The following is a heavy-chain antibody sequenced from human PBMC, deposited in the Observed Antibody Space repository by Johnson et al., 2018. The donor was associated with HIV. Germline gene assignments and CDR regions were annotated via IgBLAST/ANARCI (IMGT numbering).Heavy chain of an antibody. CDR1: GFSFSNYG. CDR3: AKVMTASSVNSFGGVIDASDI. Sequence: QVQLVESGGGLVQPGRSQRLSCAASGFSFSNYGMHWVRQAPGKGLEWVAVISYDGSNKYYADSVKGRFTISRDNSKNTLYLQMNSLRAADTAVYYCAKVMTASSVNSFGGVIDASDIWGQGTMVTVS. CDR2: ISYDGSNK. J-gene: IGHJ3*02. D-gene: IGHD3-16*01. V-gene: IGHV3-30*18.